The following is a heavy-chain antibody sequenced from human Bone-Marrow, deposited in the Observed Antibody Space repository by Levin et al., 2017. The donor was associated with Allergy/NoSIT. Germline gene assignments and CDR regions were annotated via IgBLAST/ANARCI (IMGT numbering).Heavy chain of an antibody. CDR2: IDYKGST. Sequence: SETLSLTCSVFGTSVNAGSNYWSWIRQSPGKGLEWIGCIDYKGSTEYNPSLRSRVTISADTSKNRFSLTLNFVTAADTAVYYCARDFDYYYYMDVWGKGTTVTVSS. J-gene: IGHJ6*03. CDR1: GTSVNAGSNY. V-gene: IGHV4-61*01. CDR3: ARDFDYYYYMDV.